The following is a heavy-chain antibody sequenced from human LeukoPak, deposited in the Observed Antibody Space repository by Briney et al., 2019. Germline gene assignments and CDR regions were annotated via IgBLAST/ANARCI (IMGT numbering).Heavy chain of an antibody. CDR2: ITGAGGIT. D-gene: IGHD3-10*01. J-gene: IGHJ6*03. Sequence: GGSLRLSCAASGFIFGDYAMNWVRQAPGKGLEWVAGITGAGGITYYADSVKGRFTISRQNSKNTLSLQMNSLRAEDTALYYCARRSPYYYMDVWGKGTTVTASS. CDR3: ARRSPYYYMDV. CDR1: GFIFGDYA. V-gene: IGHV3-23*01.